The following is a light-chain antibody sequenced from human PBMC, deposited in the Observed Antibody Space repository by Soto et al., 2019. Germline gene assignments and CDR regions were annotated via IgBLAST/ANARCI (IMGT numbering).Light chain of an antibody. V-gene: IGKV3-20*01. CDR2: GAS. J-gene: IGKJ1*01. CDR3: QQYGSSPKT. CDR1: QSVSSSY. Sequence: EIVLTQSPGTLSLSPGASATLSCRASQSVSSSYLAWYQQKPGQAPRLLIYGASSRATGIPDRFSGSGSGTDFTLTISRLEPEDFAVYYCQQYGSSPKTFGQGTKVDIK.